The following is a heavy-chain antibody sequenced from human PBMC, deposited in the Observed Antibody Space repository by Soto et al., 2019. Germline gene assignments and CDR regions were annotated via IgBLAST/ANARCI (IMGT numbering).Heavy chain of an antibody. V-gene: IGHV3-11*05. D-gene: IGHD4-17*01. CDR3: ARGPHSRYGDYEDHY. CDR1: GFTFSDYY. J-gene: IGHJ4*02. CDR2: ISSSSSYT. Sequence: QVQLVESGGGLVKPGGSLSLSCAASGFTFSDYYMSWIRQAPGKGLEWVSYISSSSSYTNYADSVKGRFTISRDNAKNSLNLQMNSLRAEDTAVYYCARGPHSRYGDYEDHYWGQGTLVTVSS.